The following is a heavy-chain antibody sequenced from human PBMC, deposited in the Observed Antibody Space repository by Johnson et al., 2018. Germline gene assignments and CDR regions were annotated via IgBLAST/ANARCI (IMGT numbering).Heavy chain of an antibody. CDR1: GFTFSSYA. Sequence: QVQLVESGGGLVQPGRSLRLSCAASGFTFSSYAMHWVRQAPGKGLEWVAVISYDGSNKYYADSVKGRFTISRDNSKNTLYLQMNSLRAEDTAVYSCARDSGGAFDIWGEGTMVTVSS. V-gene: IGHV3-30-3*01. J-gene: IGHJ3*02. D-gene: IGHD3-10*01. CDR3: ARDSGGAFDI. CDR2: ISYDGSNK.